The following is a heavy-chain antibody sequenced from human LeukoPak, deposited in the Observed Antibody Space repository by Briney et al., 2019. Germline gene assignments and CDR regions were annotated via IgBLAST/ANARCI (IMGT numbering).Heavy chain of an antibody. CDR3: ARGRYCSADICSGGDAFDI. V-gene: IGHV4-4*07. CDR1: GGSINNYY. CDR2: IYTRGST. D-gene: IGHD2-15*01. Sequence: SETLSLTCTVSGGSINNYYWSWIRQPAGKGLEWLGRIYTRGSTNYNPSLKSRVTMSVDTSKNQFSLKLSSVTAADTAVYYCARGRYCSADICSGGDAFDIWGQGTMVSVSS. J-gene: IGHJ3*02.